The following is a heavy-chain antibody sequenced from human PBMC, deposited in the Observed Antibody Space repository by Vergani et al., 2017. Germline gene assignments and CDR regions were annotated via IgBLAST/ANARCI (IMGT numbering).Heavy chain of an antibody. CDR1: GGSFSGYY. CDR2: INHSGST. D-gene: IGHD4-17*01. Sequence: QVQLQQWGAGLLKPSETLSLTCAVYGGSFSGYYWSWIRQPPGKGLEWIGEINHSGSTNDNQSLKSRVTISVDTSKNQFSLKLSSVTAADTAVYYCARGLGTTGFYYYYMDVWGKGTTVTVSS. V-gene: IGHV4-34*01. J-gene: IGHJ6*03. CDR3: ARGLGTTGFYYYYMDV.